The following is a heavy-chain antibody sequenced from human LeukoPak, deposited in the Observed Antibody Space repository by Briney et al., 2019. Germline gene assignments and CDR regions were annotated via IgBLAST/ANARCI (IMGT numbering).Heavy chain of an antibody. J-gene: IGHJ4*02. D-gene: IGHD2-2*01. CDR1: GFTFSSYG. CDR3: AKVSICSSTSCSTSYFDY. CDR2: IPYDGSNK. V-gene: IGHV3-30*18. Sequence: GSLRLSCAASGFTFSSYGMHWVRQAPGKGLEWVAVIPYDGSNKYYADSVKGRFTISRDNSKNTLYLQMNSLRAEDTAVYYCAKVSICSSTSCSTSYFDYWGQGTLVTVSS.